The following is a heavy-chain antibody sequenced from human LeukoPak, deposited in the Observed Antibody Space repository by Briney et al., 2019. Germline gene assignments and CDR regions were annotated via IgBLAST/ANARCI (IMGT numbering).Heavy chain of an antibody. J-gene: IGHJ4*02. V-gene: IGHV3-33*01. CDR2: IWYDGSNK. Sequence: PGRSLRLSCAASGFTFRTYGIHWVRQAPGKGLEWVEVIWYDGSNKYYADFVKGRITISRDNSKNTVYLQMNSLRAEDTAVYFCARDESHYFDYWGQGTLVTVSS. CDR1: GFTFRTYG. CDR3: ARDESHYFDY.